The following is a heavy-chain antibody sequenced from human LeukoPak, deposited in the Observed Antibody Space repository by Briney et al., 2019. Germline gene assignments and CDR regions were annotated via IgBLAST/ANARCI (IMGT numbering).Heavy chain of an antibody. V-gene: IGHV4-30-4*08. J-gene: IGHJ4*02. CDR2: IFYSGST. CDR1: GGSINSGDSY. Sequence: SETLSLTCTVSGGSINSGDSYWSWIRQPPGKGLEWIGYIFYSGSTYYNPSLKSRVTISVDTSKNQFSLKLSSVTAADTAVYYCARGVSHDYSNYGFDYWGQGTLVTVSS. CDR3: ARGVSHDYSNYGFDY. D-gene: IGHD4-11*01.